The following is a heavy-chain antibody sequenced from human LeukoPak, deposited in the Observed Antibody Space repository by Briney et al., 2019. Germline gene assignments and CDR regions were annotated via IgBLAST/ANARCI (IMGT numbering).Heavy chain of an antibody. Sequence: GGSLRLSRAASGFTFSTSSMNWVRQAPGKGLEWISYISYSSSNIYFADSVKGRFTSSRDNAETSLYLQMSSLRVEDTAVYYCTRDFWGVGYCDTTYCGWGQGTLVTVSS. J-gene: IGHJ4*02. V-gene: IGHV3-48*04. D-gene: IGHD3-22*01. CDR2: ISYSSSNI. CDR3: TRDFWGVGYCDTTYCG. CDR1: GFTFSTSS.